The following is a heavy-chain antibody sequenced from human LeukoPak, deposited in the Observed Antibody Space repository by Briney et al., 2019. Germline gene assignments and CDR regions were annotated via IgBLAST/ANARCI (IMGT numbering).Heavy chain of an antibody. Sequence: GGSLRLSCAASGFTFSSYSMNWVRQAPGKGLEWVSSISSSSSYIYYADSVKGRFTISRDNAKNSLYLQMNSLRAEDTAVYYCARECCSGGSWSASRLTPHYYYYYYMDVWGKGTTVTVSS. D-gene: IGHD2-15*01. J-gene: IGHJ6*03. CDR3: ARECCSGGSWSASRLTPHYYYYYYMDV. CDR1: GFTFSSYS. V-gene: IGHV3-21*01. CDR2: ISSSSSYI.